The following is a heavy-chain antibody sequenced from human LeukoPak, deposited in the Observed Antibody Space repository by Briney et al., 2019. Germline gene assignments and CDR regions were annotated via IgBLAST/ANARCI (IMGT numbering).Heavy chain of an antibody. J-gene: IGHJ6*03. CDR1: GYTFTSYD. CDR3: ARQHTAMVFTHSPVYYYYMDV. Sequence: GASVKVSCKASGYTFTSYDINWVRQATGQGLEWMGWMNPNSGNTGYAQKFQGRVTMTRNTSISTAYMELSSLRSEDTAVYYCARQHTAMVFTHSPVYYYYMDVWGKGTTVTVSS. D-gene: IGHD5-18*01. CDR2: MNPNSGNT. V-gene: IGHV1-8*01.